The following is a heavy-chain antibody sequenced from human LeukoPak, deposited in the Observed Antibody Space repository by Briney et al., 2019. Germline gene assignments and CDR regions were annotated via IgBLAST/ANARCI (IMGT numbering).Heavy chain of an antibody. CDR2: INPNINGT. Sequence: GASVKVSCKASGYTFTGYYIHWVRQAPGQGLEWMGWINPNINGTNYAQKFQGRATMTGDRSISTAYMELSRLRSDDTAVYYCTRERTPGSGYGVDYWGQGTLDTVSS. CDR3: TRERTPGSGYGVDY. J-gene: IGHJ4*02. CDR1: GYTFTGYY. D-gene: IGHD6-25*01. V-gene: IGHV1-2*02.